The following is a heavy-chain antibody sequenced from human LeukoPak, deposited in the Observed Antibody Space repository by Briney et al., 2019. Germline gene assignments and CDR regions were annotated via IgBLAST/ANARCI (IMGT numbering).Heavy chain of an antibody. D-gene: IGHD1-1*01. Sequence: PGRSLRLSCAASGFTFDDYGMHWVRQAPGKGLEWVSGVNWNSGDIVYADSVKGRFTISRDNAKNSLYLQMNSLRAEDMALYFCARTSARYRGTHFDYWGQGTLFTVSS. J-gene: IGHJ4*02. V-gene: IGHV3-9*03. CDR1: GFTFDDYG. CDR2: VNWNSGDI. CDR3: ARTSARYRGTHFDY.